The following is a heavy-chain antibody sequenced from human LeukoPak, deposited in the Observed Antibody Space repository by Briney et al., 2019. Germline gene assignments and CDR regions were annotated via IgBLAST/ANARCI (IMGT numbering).Heavy chain of an antibody. D-gene: IGHD3-10*01. Sequence: GGSLRLSCAASGFTFSSYAMHWVRQAPGKGLEWAAVISYDGSNKYYADSVKGRFTISRDNSKNTLYLQMNSLRAEDTAVYYCARAGRGVTLYTDYWGQATLVTVSS. CDR1: GFTFSSYA. V-gene: IGHV3-30*04. CDR3: ARAGRGVTLYTDY. CDR2: ISYDGSNK. J-gene: IGHJ4*02.